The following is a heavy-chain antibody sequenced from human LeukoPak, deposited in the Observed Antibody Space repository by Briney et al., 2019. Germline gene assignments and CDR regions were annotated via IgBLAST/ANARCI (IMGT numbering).Heavy chain of an antibody. CDR3: AGIVGATGGY. CDR1: GFTFSSYA. D-gene: IGHD1-26*01. J-gene: IGHJ4*02. V-gene: IGHV3-30-3*01. Sequence: GRSLRLSCAASGFTFSSYAMHWVRQAPGKGLEWVAVISYDGSNKYYADSVKGRFTISRDNSKNTLYLQMNSLRAEDTAVYYCAGIVGATGGYWGQGTLVTVSS. CDR2: ISYDGSNK.